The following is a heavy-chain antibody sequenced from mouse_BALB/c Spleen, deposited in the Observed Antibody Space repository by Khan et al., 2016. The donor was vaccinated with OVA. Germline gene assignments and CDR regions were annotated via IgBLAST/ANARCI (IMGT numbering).Heavy chain of an antibody. CDR1: GYTFTNYW. Sequence: QVRLQQSGAELAKPGASVKMSCKASGYTFTNYWMHWVKQRPGQGLEWIGYINPSTSYTEYNQKFKDKATLTADKSSSTAYMQLSSLTSEDSAVDYCARRGVDGIFAYWGQGTLVTVSA. D-gene: IGHD2-1*01. V-gene: IGHV1-7*01. CDR2: INPSTSYT. CDR3: ARRGVDGIFAY. J-gene: IGHJ3*01.